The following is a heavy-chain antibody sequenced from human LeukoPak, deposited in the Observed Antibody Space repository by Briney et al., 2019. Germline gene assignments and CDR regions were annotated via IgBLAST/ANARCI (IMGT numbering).Heavy chain of an antibody. V-gene: IGHV4-39*07. Sequence: PSETLSLTCTVSGDSISSSNYFWGWIRQPPGKGLECIGSIYYSGSTYYNPSLKSRVTMSVDMSKNQFSLRLSSVTAADTAVYYCARESTAAAAGRNYYYYYYMDVWGKGTTVTVSS. D-gene: IGHD6-13*01. J-gene: IGHJ6*03. CDR3: ARESTAAAAGRNYYYYYYMDV. CDR2: IYYSGST. CDR1: GDSISSSNYF.